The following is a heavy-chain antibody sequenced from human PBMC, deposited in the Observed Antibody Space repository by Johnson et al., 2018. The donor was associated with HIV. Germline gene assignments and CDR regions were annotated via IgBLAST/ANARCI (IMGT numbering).Heavy chain of an antibody. CDR1: GFRFDDYG. Sequence: VQLVESGGGVVRPGGSLRLSCAVAGFRFDDYGMSWVRQAPGKGLEWISTINWNGGRTGYVDSLKGRFTISRDNAKNSLYLQMDSLRPEDTALYYWVTGGLGYQNFHDPFDVWGQGTVVTVSS. CDR3: VTGGLGYQNFHDPFDV. V-gene: IGHV3-20*04. J-gene: IGHJ3*01. CDR2: INWNGGRT. D-gene: IGHD3-16*02.